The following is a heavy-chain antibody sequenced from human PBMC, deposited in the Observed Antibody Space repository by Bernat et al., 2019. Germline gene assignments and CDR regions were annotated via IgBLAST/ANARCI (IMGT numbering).Heavy chain of an antibody. J-gene: IGHJ4*02. CDR1: GFTFSSYA. D-gene: IGHD2-2*01. Sequence: QVQLVESGGGVVQPGRSLRLSCAASGFTFSSYAMHWVRQAPGKGLEWVAVISYDGGNKYYADSVKGRFTISRDNSKNTLYLQMNSLRAEDTAVYYCARDLSRPVVPAAIDNHYERGYWGQGTLVTVSS. V-gene: IGHV3-30-3*01. CDR3: ARDLSRPVVPAAIDNHYERGY. CDR2: ISYDGGNK.